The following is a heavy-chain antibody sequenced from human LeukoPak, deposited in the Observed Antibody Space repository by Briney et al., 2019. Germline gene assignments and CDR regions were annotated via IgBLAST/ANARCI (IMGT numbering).Heavy chain of an antibody. Sequence: GASVKVSCKASGYTFTNYDINWVRQATGQGLEWMGWMNPNSGNTGYAQKFQGRVSLTRSTSINTVYMELSSLRSEDTAVYYCARGSIAARPFSETNFDYWGQGTLVTVSS. D-gene: IGHD6-6*01. J-gene: IGHJ4*02. CDR3: ARGSIAARPFSETNFDY. CDR2: MNPNSGNT. V-gene: IGHV1-8*01. CDR1: GYTFTNYD.